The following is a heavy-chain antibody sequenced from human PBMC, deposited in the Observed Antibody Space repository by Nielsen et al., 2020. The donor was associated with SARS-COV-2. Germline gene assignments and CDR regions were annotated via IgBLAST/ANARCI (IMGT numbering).Heavy chain of an antibody. Sequence: GESLKISCAASGFTFSSYGMHWVRQAPGKGLEWVAVIWYDGSNKYYADSVKGRFTISRDNSKNTLYLQMNSLRAEDTAVYYCASIYDFWSGPPPMDVWGKGTTVTVSS. CDR1: GFTFSSYG. J-gene: IGHJ6*03. D-gene: IGHD3-3*01. CDR2: IWYDGSNK. CDR3: ASIYDFWSGPPPMDV. V-gene: IGHV3-33*01.